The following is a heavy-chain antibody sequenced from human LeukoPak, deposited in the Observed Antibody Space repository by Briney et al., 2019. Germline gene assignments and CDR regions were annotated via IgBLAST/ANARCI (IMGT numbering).Heavy chain of an antibody. D-gene: IGHD1-14*01. J-gene: IGHJ6*03. CDR3: ARATGAASSLYMDV. Sequence: SVKVSCKASGGTSSSYTISWVRQAPGQGLEWMGRIIPILGIANYAQKFQGRVTITADKSTSTAYMELSSLRSEDTAVYYCARATGAASSLYMDVWGKGTTVTVSS. CDR2: IIPILGIA. CDR1: GGTSSSYT. V-gene: IGHV1-69*02.